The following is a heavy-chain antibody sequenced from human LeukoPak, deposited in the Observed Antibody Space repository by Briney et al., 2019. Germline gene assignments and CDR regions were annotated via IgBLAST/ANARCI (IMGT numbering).Heavy chain of an antibody. CDR3: AKDYYDSRGAADAFDI. D-gene: IGHD3-22*01. CDR1: GDSISSSYW. V-gene: IGHV4-4*02. J-gene: IGHJ3*02. Sequence: SETLSLTCVVSGDSISSSYWWSWVRQVPGKGLEWIAEVYHSGVTSYNPSLKSRVTISVDKSKNQFSLKLNSVTAADTAVYYCAKDYYDSRGAADAFDIWGQGAMVTVSS. CDR2: VYHSGVT.